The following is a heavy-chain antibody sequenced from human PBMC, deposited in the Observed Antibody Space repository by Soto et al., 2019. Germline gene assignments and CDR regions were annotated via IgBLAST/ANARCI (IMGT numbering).Heavy chain of an antibody. Sequence: QVQLVQSGAEVKKPGSSVKVSCKASGGTFSSYAISWVRQAPGQGLEWMGGIIPIFGTANYAQKFQGRVTITADKSPSTAYMELSSLRSEDTAVYYCARDIGYSSSWNYYFDYWGQGTLVTVSS. J-gene: IGHJ4*02. D-gene: IGHD6-13*01. V-gene: IGHV1-69*06. CDR2: IIPIFGTA. CDR3: ARDIGYSSSWNYYFDY. CDR1: GGTFSSYA.